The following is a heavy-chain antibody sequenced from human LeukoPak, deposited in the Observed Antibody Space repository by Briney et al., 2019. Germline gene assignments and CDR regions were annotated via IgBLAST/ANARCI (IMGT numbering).Heavy chain of an antibody. CDR2: LYSDGNT. CDR3: ARGVEPLAANTLAY. CDR1: GFTVITND. J-gene: IGHJ4*02. D-gene: IGHD1-14*01. Sequence: GGSLRLSCAASGFTVITNDMTWVRQAPGKRHEWVSVLYSDGNTKYADSVQGRFTIYGDNSKNTLYLEMNSLSPDDTAVYYCARGVEPLAANTLAYWGQGTLVTVSS. V-gene: IGHV3-53*01.